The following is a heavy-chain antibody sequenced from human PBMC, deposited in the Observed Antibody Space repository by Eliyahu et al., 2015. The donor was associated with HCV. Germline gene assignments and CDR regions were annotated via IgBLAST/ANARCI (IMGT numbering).Heavy chain of an antibody. D-gene: IGHD2-15*01. CDR3: ATPIYCSGGSCYSRGFDY. CDR2: FDPEDXXT. CDR1: GYTLTXLS. J-gene: IGHJ4*02. V-gene: IGHV1-24*01. Sequence: QVQLVQSGAEVKKPGASVKVSCKXSGYTLTXLSMHWVRQAPGKGLEWMGGFDPEDXXTIYAQKFQGRVTMTEDTSTDTAYMELSSLRSEDTAVYYCATPIYCSGGSCYSRGFDYWGQGTLVTVSS.